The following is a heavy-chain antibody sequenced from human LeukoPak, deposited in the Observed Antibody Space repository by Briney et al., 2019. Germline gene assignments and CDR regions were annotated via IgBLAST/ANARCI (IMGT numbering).Heavy chain of an antibody. CDR2: IDPNTGGT. V-gene: IGHV1-2*02. CDR1: GYTFTDYY. Sequence: ASMKVSCKTSGYTFTDYYIHWVRQAPGQGLEWVGWIDPNTGGTNYAQKFQGRVTITADKSTSTAYMELSSLRSEDTAVYYCARSNCTNGVCHAFDIWGQGTMVTVSS. J-gene: IGHJ3*02. CDR3: ARSNCTNGVCHAFDI. D-gene: IGHD2-8*01.